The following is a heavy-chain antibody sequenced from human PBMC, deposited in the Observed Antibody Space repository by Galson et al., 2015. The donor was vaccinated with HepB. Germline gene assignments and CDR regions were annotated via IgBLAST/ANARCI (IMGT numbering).Heavy chain of an antibody. CDR1: GGTFSSYA. CDR3: ARVGWYYDSSDLP. J-gene: IGHJ5*02. Sequence: SCKASGGTFSSYAISWVRQAPGQGLEWMGGIIPIFGTANYAQKFQGRVTITADKSTSTAYMELSSLRSEDTAVYYCARVGWYYDSSDLPWGQGTLVTVSS. D-gene: IGHD3-22*01. CDR2: IIPIFGTA. V-gene: IGHV1-69*06.